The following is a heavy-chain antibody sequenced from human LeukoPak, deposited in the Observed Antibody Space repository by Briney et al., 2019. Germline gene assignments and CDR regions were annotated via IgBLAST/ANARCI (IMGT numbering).Heavy chain of an antibody. CDR1: GYTFTAYY. J-gene: IGHJ5*02. CDR2: MDPVSGGT. V-gene: IGHV1-2*02. D-gene: IGHD2-15*01. Sequence: ASVKVSCKASGYTFTAYYIHWVRQARGQGLEWMGWMDPVSGGTNYAQRFQGRVTMTRDSSINTAYIQLSSLRSDDTADTAVYYCARGVGSSWFDPWGQGTLVTVSS. CDR3: ARGVGSSWFDP.